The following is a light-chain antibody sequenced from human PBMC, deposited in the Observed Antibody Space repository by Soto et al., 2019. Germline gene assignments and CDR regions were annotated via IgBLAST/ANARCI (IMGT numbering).Light chain of an antibody. CDR3: QQYDSSPRT. J-gene: IGKJ1*01. V-gene: IGKV3-15*01. CDR2: GAS. CDR1: QSVSSN. Sequence: IVMTQSPATLSVSPGERATLSCRASQSVSSNLAWYQQKPGQAPRILIYGASTRATGIPARFSGSGSGTEFTLTISSLQSEDVAVYYCQQYDSSPRTFGQGTKVDIK.